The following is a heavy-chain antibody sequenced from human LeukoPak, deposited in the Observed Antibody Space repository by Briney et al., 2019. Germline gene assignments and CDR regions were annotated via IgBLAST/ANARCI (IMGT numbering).Heavy chain of an antibody. D-gene: IGHD2-15*01. CDR3: AKARPIHCSGGSCYYFDY. CDR1: GFTFSSYG. CDR2: ISYDGSNK. J-gene: IGHJ4*02. V-gene: IGHV3-30*18. Sequence: PGRALRLSCAASGFTFSSYGMHWVRQAPGKGLEWVAVISYDGSNKYYADSVKGRFTISRDNSKNSLYLQMNSLRTEDTALYYCAKARPIHCSGGSCYYFDYWGQGTLVTVSS.